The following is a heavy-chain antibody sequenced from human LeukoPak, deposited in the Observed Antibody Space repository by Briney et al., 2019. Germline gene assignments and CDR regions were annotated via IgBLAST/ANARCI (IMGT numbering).Heavy chain of an antibody. CDR1: GGSISSGGYY. CDR3: ARVRAAAAGLVDY. Sequence: SETLSLTCTVSGGSISSGGYYWSWIRQHPGKGLEWIGYIYYSGSTYYNPSLKSRVTISVDTSKNQFSLKLSSVTAADTAVYYCARVRAAAAGLVDYWVQGTLVTVSS. D-gene: IGHD6-13*01. V-gene: IGHV4-31*03. J-gene: IGHJ4*02. CDR2: IYYSGST.